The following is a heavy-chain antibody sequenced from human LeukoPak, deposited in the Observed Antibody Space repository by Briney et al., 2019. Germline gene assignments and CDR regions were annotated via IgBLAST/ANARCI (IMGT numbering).Heavy chain of an antibody. Sequence: GGSLRLSCAAPGFTFDDYAMHWVRQAPGKGLEWVSGISWNSGSIGYADSVKGRFTISRDNAKNSLYLQMNSLRAEDTALYYCAKAASTTVSFDYWGQGTLVTVSS. CDR3: AKAASTTVSFDY. D-gene: IGHD4-17*01. CDR2: ISWNSGSI. CDR1: GFTFDDYA. J-gene: IGHJ4*02. V-gene: IGHV3-9*01.